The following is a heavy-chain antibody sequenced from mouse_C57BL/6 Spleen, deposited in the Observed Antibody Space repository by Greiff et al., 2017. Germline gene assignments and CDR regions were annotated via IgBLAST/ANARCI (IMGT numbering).Heavy chain of an antibody. D-gene: IGHD1-1*01. CDR2: ISGGGGNT. V-gene: IGHV5-9*01. J-gene: IGHJ3*01. CDR3: ARHDGSSSWFAY. CDR1: GFTFSSYT. Sequence: EVKLMESGGGLVKPGGSLKLSCAASGFTFSSYTMSWVRQTPEKRLEWVATISGGGGNTYYPDSVKGRFTISRDNAKNTLYLQMSSLRSEDTALYYCARHDGSSSWFAYWGQGTLVTVSA.